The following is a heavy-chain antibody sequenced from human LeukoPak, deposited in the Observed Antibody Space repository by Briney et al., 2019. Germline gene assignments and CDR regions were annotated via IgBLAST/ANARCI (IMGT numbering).Heavy chain of an antibody. CDR1: GFTFSSYW. CDR2: IRYDATNK. J-gene: IGHJ4*02. Sequence: GGSLRLSCAASGFTFSSYWMSWVRQAPGKGLEWVAFIRYDATNKYYADSVKGRFTISRDNSKNTLYLQMNSLRAEDTAVYYCRSRRVYWGQGTLVTVSS. CDR3: RSRRVY. V-gene: IGHV3-30*02.